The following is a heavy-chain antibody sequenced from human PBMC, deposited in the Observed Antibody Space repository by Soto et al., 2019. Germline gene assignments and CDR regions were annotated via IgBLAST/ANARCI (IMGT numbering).Heavy chain of an antibody. J-gene: IGHJ4*02. D-gene: IGHD3-10*01. CDR3: TRDSSYYGSGRGVLDY. CDR1: XXXXXTDX. V-gene: IGHV3-66*01. CDR2: IYKDGTT. Sequence: EVRLVESGGGLVXPGGXLXLXCXXSXXXXXTDXMXWVRQAPGKGLEWISGIYKDGTTYHADSVKGRFTTSRDSFKNTLYLQMDNLGAEDTAVYHCTRDSSYYGSGRGVLDYWGQGTLVTVSS.